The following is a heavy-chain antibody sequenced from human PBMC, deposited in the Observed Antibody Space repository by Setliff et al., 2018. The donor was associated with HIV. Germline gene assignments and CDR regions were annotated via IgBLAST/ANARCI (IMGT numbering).Heavy chain of an antibody. CDR2: ISGGGTSR. CDR3: ARPLLQQLVLGINWFDP. CDR1: GFTFSTYA. Sequence: GGSLRLSCAASGFTFSTYAMSWVRQGPGKGLEWVSGISGGGTSRHYADSVKGRFTISRDNSKNTLYLQMNSLRAEDTAVYYCARPLLQQLVLGINWFDPWGQGTLVTVSS. J-gene: IGHJ5*02. V-gene: IGHV3-23*01. D-gene: IGHD6-13*01.